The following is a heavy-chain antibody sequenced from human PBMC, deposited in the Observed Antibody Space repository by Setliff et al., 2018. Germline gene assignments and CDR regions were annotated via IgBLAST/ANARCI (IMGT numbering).Heavy chain of an antibody. Sequence: ASVKVSCKASGYTITSYGISWVRQAPGQGLEWMGWISAYNGNTNYAQKLQGRVTMTTHTSTSTAYIELRSLRSDDTAVYYCARTYCGGDCYPSPFDYWGQGTLVTVSS. CDR3: ARTYCGGDCYPSPFDY. D-gene: IGHD2-21*02. J-gene: IGHJ4*02. V-gene: IGHV1-18*01. CDR2: ISAYNGNT. CDR1: GYTITSYG.